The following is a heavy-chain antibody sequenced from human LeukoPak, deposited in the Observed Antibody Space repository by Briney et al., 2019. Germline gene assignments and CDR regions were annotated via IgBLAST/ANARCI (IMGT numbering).Heavy chain of an antibody. CDR3: ARVWGRDSGYSNWYFDL. Sequence: AGGSLRLSCAASGFTFSSYSMNWVRQAPGKGLEWVSYISSSGSTIYYADSVKGRFTISRDNAKNSLYLQMNSLRAEDTAVYYCARVWGRDSGYSNWYFDLWGRGTLVTVSS. CDR1: GFTFSSYS. CDR2: ISSSGSTI. J-gene: IGHJ2*01. V-gene: IGHV3-48*04. D-gene: IGHD3-22*01.